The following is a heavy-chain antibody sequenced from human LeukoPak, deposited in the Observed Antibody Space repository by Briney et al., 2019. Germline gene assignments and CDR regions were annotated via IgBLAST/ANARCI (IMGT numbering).Heavy chain of an antibody. CDR1: GFTFSSYA. CDR3: AREKSDYGDYVAWFDP. Sequence: GGSLRLSCAASGFTFSSYAMDWVRQAPGKGLEWVAVISYDGSNRYYADSVKGRFTISRDNSKNTLYLQMNSLRAEDTAVYYCAREKSDYGDYVAWFDPWGQGTLVTVSS. CDR2: ISYDGSNR. J-gene: IGHJ5*02. V-gene: IGHV3-30*01. D-gene: IGHD4-17*01.